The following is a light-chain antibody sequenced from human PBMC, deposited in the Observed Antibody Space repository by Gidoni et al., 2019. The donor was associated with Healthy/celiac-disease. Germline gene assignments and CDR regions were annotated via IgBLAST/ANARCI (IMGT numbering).Light chain of an antibody. CDR3: SSYTSSSTVV. J-gene: IGLJ2*01. CDR2: EVS. CDR1: SSDVGGSNY. Sequence: QSALTQPASVSGSPGQSITISCTGTSSDVGGSNYVSWYQQHPGKAPKLMIYEVSNRPSRVSNRFSGSKSGNTASLTISGLQAEDEADYYCSSYTSSSTVVFGGGTKLTVL. V-gene: IGLV2-14*01.